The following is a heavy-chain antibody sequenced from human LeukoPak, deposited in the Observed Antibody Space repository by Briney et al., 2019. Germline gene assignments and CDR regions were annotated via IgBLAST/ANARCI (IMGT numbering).Heavy chain of an antibody. CDR1: GGSISSYY. V-gene: IGHV4-59*08. Sequence: SETLSLTCTVSGGSISSYYWSWIRQPPGKGLEWIGYIYYSGSTNYNPSLKSRATISVDTSKNQFSLKLNSVTAADTAVYYCARLKADSSGYFDYWGQGTLVTVSS. CDR3: ARLKADSSGYFDY. J-gene: IGHJ4*02. D-gene: IGHD3-22*01. CDR2: IYYSGST.